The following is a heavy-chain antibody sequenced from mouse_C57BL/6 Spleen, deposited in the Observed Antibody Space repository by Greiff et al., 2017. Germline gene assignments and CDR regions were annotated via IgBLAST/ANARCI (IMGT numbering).Heavy chain of an antibody. CDR3: ARHYSNPLDY. CDR2: IDPSDSET. J-gene: IGHJ2*01. Sequence: QVQLQQPGAELVRPGSSVKLSCKASGYTFTSYWMHWVKQRPIQGLEWIGNIDPSDSETHYNQKFKDKATLTVDKSSSTAYMQLSSLTSEDSAVYYCARHYSNPLDYGGQGTTLTVSS. CDR1: GYTFTSYW. D-gene: IGHD2-5*01. V-gene: IGHV1-52*01.